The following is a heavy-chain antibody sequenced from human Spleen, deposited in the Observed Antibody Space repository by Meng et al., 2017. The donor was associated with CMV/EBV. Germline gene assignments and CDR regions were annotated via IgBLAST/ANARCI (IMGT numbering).Heavy chain of an antibody. V-gene: IGHV1-2*02. Sequence: ASVKVSCKASGYTVTAYYMHWVRQAPGQGLEWMGWIDPKSGGTNYAQKFQGRVTMTRDMSIGTAYLEVSRLSSDDTAVYYCARGGDLSLPYYPYGMDVWGQGTTVTVSS. CDR3: ARGGDLSLPYYPYGMDV. D-gene: IGHD3-16*02. J-gene: IGHJ6*02. CDR2: IDPKSGGT. CDR1: GYTVTAYY.